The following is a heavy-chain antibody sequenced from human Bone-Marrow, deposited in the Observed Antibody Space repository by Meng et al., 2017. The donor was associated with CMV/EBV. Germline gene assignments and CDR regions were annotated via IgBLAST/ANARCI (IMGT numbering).Heavy chain of an antibody. D-gene: IGHD4-17*01. CDR2: ITSTSSVT. CDR1: GFTFSSYS. Sequence: EVQLVESGGGLVKPGGSLRLSCTASGFTFSSYSMNWVRQAPGKGLEWVSSITSTSSVTYYADSVKGRFTVSRDNAENSLYLQLNSLRAEDTAVYYCARAFYGDYLIDYWGQGTLVTVSS. V-gene: IGHV3-21*02. CDR3: ARAFYGDYLIDY. J-gene: IGHJ4*02.